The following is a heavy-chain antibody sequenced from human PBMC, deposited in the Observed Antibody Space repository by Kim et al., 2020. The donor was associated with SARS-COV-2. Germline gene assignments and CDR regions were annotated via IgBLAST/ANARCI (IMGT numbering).Heavy chain of an antibody. CDR1: GGSISSYF. CDR2: ANYSGST. D-gene: IGHD3-10*01. Sequence: SETLSLTCTVSGGSISSYFWSWIRQPPGKGLEWIGFANYSGSTSYNPSIKSRVTISIDTSKNQFSLKLNSVTAADTAVYYCARDYFFDLWGRGTLVTVSS. J-gene: IGHJ2*01. CDR3: ARDYFFDL. V-gene: IGHV4-59*01.